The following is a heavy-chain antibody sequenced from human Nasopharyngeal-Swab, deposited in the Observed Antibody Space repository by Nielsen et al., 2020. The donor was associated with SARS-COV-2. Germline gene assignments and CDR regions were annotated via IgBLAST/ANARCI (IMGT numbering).Heavy chain of an antibody. J-gene: IGHJ6*02. D-gene: IGHD6-13*01. CDR2: IYTSGST. Sequence: SETLSLTCTVSGGSISSYYWSWIRQPAGKGLEWIARIYTSGSTNYNPSLKSRVTMSVDTSKNQFSLKLSSVTAADTAVYYCARGEIAAAGDYYYYYGMDVWGQGTTVTVSS. V-gene: IGHV4-4*07. CDR3: ARGEIAAAGDYYYYYGMDV. CDR1: GGSISSYY.